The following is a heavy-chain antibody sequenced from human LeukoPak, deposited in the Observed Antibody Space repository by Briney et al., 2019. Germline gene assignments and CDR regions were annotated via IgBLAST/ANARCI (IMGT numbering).Heavy chain of an antibody. Sequence: GGSLRLSCAASGFTFSSYAMSWVRQAPGKGLEWVSAISGSGGSTYYADSVKGRFTISRDNSKNTLYLQMNSLKTEDTAVYYCTTRGSSGGYYFDYWGQGTLVTVSS. CDR2: ISGSGGST. CDR3: TTRGSSGGYYFDY. V-gene: IGHV3-23*01. D-gene: IGHD2-15*01. J-gene: IGHJ4*02. CDR1: GFTFSSYA.